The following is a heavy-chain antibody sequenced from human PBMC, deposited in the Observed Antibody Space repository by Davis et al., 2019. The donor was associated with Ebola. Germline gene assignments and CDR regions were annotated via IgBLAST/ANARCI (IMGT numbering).Heavy chain of an antibody. V-gene: IGHV3-48*03. CDR3: AGVQPSQQGPYYYYGMDV. Sequence: GESLKISCAASGFTFSSYEMNWVRQAPGKGLEWVSYISSSGSTIYYADSVKGRFTISRDNAKNSLYLQMNSLRAEDTAVYYCAGVQPSQQGPYYYYGMDVWGQGTTVTVSS. J-gene: IGHJ6*02. CDR2: ISSSGSTI. CDR1: GFTFSSYE.